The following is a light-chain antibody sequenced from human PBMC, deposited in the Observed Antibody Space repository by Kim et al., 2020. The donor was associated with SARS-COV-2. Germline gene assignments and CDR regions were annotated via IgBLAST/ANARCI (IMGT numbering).Light chain of an antibody. Sequence: ALGQTVRITCQGDSLRSYYAGWYQQKPGQAPVIVIYGKNNRPSGIPDRFSGSSSGNTASLTITGAQAEDEADYYCNTRDSSGNHWVFGGGTQLTVL. CDR1: SLRSYY. CDR3: NTRDSSGNHWV. J-gene: IGLJ3*02. V-gene: IGLV3-19*01. CDR2: GKN.